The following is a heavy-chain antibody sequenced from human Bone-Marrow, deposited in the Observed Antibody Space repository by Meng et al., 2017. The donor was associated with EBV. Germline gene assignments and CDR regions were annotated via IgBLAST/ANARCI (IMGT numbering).Heavy chain of an antibody. V-gene: IGHV3-23*01. D-gene: IGHD4-17*01. J-gene: IGHJ4*02. CDR2: ISGSGGST. CDR3: AKNGDYVHPLVYYFDY. CDR1: GFTFSSYA. Sequence: EVQLLESGGGLVQPGGSLSLSCAASGFTFSSYAMSWVRQAPGKGLEWVSAISGSGGSTYYADSVKGRFTISRDNSKNTLYLQMNSLRAEDTAVYYCAKNGDYVHPLVYYFDYWGQGTLVTVAS.